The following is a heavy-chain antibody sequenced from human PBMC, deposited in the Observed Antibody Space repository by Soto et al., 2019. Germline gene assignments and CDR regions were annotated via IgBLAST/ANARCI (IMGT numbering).Heavy chain of an antibody. V-gene: IGHV4-31*03. D-gene: IGHD6-13*01. Sequence: PSETLSLTCTVSGGSISSGGYYWSWIRQHPGKGLEWIGYIYYSGSTYYNPSLKSRVTISVDTSKNQFSLKLSSVTAADTAVYYCARDVETAAAGFDPWGQGTLVTVSS. J-gene: IGHJ5*02. CDR3: ARDVETAAAGFDP. CDR1: GGSISSGGYY. CDR2: IYYSGST.